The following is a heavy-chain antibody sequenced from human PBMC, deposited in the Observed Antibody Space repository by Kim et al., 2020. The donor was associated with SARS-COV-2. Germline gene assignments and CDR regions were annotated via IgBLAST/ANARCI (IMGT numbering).Heavy chain of an antibody. Sequence: YINYADSVKRRFHISRDNAKNSLYLQLNRLRAEDTAVYYCARGSHNYFDYWGQGTLVTVSS. J-gene: IGHJ4*02. CDR2: YI. V-gene: IGHV3-21*01. CDR3: ARGSHNYFDY.